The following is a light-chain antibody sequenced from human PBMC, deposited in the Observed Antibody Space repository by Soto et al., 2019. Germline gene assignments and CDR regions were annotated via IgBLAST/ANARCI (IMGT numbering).Light chain of an antibody. CDR3: QQSYSNPRT. Sequence: DIQMTQSPSSLSASVGDRVTITCRASQSISTYLNWYQQKPGKAPKLLIYAASSLQSGVPSRFSGSGSGTDFTLTISSLQPEDFVAYYCQQSYSNPRTFGQGTKV. CDR1: QSISTY. V-gene: IGKV1-39*01. J-gene: IGKJ1*01. CDR2: AAS.